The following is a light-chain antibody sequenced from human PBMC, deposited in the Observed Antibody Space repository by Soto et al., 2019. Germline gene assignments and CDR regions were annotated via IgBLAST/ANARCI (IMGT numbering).Light chain of an antibody. CDR1: QSLLHSNGYNY. Sequence: DIVMTQSPLSLPVTPGESASISCRSSQSLLHSNGYNYLDWYLLTPGQSPQLLIYLCSNRASGVPDRFSGSGSGTDFTLKISRVEAEDVGVYYCMQALQTPYTFGQGTKLEIK. J-gene: IGKJ2*01. CDR2: LCS. V-gene: IGKV2-28*01. CDR3: MQALQTPYT.